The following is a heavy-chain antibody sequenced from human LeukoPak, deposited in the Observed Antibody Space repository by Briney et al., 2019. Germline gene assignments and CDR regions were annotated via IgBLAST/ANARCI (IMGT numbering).Heavy chain of an antibody. D-gene: IGHD2-2*01. CDR2: IRKDGSEK. V-gene: IGHV3-7*03. CDR3: ARQTRGQPCDH. J-gene: IGHJ4*02. Sequence: GGSLRLSCAASGFTFSNYWMNWVRQAPGNALEWVAYIRKDGSEKYYVDSVKGRFTISRDNAKNSLYLQMNSLRAEDTAVYYCARQTRGQPCDHWGQGPLVSVSS. CDR1: GFTFSNYW.